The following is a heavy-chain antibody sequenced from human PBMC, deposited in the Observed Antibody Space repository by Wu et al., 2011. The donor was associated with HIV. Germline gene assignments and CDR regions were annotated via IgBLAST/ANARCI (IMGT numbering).Heavy chain of an antibody. J-gene: IGHJ3*02. CDR1: GYTFSSYG. D-gene: IGHD1-1*01. Sequence: QVHLVQSGPEVKKPGASVKVSCKASGYTFSSYGISWVRQAPGQGLEWMGWINVYNGNTNYAQNLQGRVTLTTDTSMSTAYLNLRSLRSDDTAVYYCARRSNWNDARGAFDIWGQGTMVTVSS. CDR3: ARRSNWNDARGAFDI. V-gene: IGHV1-18*01. CDR2: INVYNGNT.